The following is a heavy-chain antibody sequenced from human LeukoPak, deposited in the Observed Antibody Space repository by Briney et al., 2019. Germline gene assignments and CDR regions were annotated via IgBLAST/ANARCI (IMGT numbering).Heavy chain of an antibody. Sequence: ASVKVPCKASGGTFSSYAISWVRQAPGQGLEWMGGIIPIFGTANYAQKFQGRVTITADESTSTAYMELSSLRSEDTAVYYCASQEDIVVVPAAIDYYYYYMDVWGKGTTVTVSS. CDR1: GGTFSSYA. CDR2: IIPIFGTA. V-gene: IGHV1-69*13. J-gene: IGHJ6*03. CDR3: ASQEDIVVVPAAIDYYYYYMDV. D-gene: IGHD2-2*01.